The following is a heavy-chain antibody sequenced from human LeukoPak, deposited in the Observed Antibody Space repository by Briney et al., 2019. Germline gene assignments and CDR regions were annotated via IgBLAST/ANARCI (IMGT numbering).Heavy chain of an antibody. CDR1: GFTFSNYA. J-gene: IGHJ4*02. CDR3: ASEKGYCSGGSCHYFDY. Sequence: PGGSLRLSCAASGFTFSNYAMSWVRQAPGKGLEWVSAISVSGVGSYYADSVKGRFTISRDNSKNTLYLQMSSLRVEDTAIYYCASEKGYCSGGSCHYFDYWGQGTLVTVSS. D-gene: IGHD2-15*01. V-gene: IGHV3-23*01. CDR2: ISVSGVGS.